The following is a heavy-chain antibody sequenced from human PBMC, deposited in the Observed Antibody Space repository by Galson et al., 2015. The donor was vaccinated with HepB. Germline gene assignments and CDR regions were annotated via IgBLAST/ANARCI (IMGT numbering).Heavy chain of an antibody. V-gene: IGHV3-23*01. Sequence: SLRLSCAASGFTFSSYAMSWVRQAPGKGLEWVSAISGSGGSTYYADSVKGRFTISRDNSKNTLYLQMNSLRAEDTAVYYCAKEPYYYDSSGYYLDAFDIWGQGTMVTVSS. CDR1: GFTFSSYA. CDR3: AKEPYYYDSSGYYLDAFDI. J-gene: IGHJ3*02. D-gene: IGHD3-22*01. CDR2: ISGSGGST.